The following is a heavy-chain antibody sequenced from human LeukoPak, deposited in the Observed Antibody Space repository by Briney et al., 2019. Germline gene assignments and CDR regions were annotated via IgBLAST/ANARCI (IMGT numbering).Heavy chain of an antibody. J-gene: IGHJ4*02. Sequence: GGSLRLSCAASGFTFSSYAMAWVRQAPGKGLELVSAISGSGGHTCYADSVEGRFTISRDYSKITLYLQLNSLRADDTAIYYCAKGLRGYSYGPYFDYWGQGTLVTVSS. CDR2: ISGSGGHT. V-gene: IGHV3-23*01. D-gene: IGHD5-18*01. CDR1: GFTFSSYA. CDR3: AKGLRGYSYGPYFDY.